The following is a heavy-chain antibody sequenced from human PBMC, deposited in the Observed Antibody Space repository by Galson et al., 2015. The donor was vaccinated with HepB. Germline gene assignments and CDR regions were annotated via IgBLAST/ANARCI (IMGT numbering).Heavy chain of an antibody. CDR2: TYYRSKWYN. CDR1: GDSVSSNSAA. J-gene: IGHJ6*02. D-gene: IGHD6-19*01. CDR3: ARDRIAVAGYYYYGMDV. V-gene: IGHV6-1*01. Sequence: CAISGDSVSSNSAAWNWIRQSPSRGLEWLGRTYYRSKWYNDYAVSVKSRITINPDTSKNQFSLQLNSVTPEDTAVYYCARDRIAVAGYYYYGMDVWGQGTTVTVSS.